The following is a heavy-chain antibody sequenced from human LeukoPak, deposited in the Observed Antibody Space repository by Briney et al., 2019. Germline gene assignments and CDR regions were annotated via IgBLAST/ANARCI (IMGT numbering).Heavy chain of an antibody. CDR3: ARAYYKGGNYDY. CDR2: IYYSGST. J-gene: IGHJ4*02. CDR1: GGSISSYY. D-gene: IGHD1-26*01. V-gene: IGHV4-59*01. Sequence: PSETLSLTCSVSGGSISSYYWSWIRQPPGKGLEWIGYIYYSGSTNYNPSLKSRVIISVDTSKNQFSLKLSSVTAADTAVYYCARAYYKGGNYDYWGQGTLVTVSS.